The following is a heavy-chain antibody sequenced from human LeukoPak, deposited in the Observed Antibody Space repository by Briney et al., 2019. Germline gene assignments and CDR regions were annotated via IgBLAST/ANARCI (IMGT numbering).Heavy chain of an antibody. Sequence: PGGSLRLSCVASGFTFYGYPLSWVRQAPGKGLEWVSGISGSGGNAFYADFVRGQGRFTISRDNSKNTLYLQMNNLRVEDTAVYYCAKDQEDSGRYPLLHHWGRGTLVTVSS. CDR1: GFTFYGYP. D-gene: IGHD3-10*01. CDR2: ISGSGGNA. CDR3: AKDQEDSGRYPLLHH. V-gene: IGHV3-23*01. J-gene: IGHJ5*02.